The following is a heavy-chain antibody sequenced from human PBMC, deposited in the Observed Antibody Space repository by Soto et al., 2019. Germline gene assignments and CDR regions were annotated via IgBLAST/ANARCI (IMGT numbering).Heavy chain of an antibody. CDR2: IIPIFGTA. J-gene: IGHJ6*02. D-gene: IGHD3-22*01. Sequence: SVKVSCKASGGTFSSYAISWVRQAPGQGLEWMGGIIPIFGTANYAQKFQGRVTITADKSTSTAYMELSSLRSEDTAVYYCAVDYYDSSGYQHYYGMDVWGQGTTVTV. V-gene: IGHV1-69*06. CDR1: GGTFSSYA. CDR3: AVDYYDSSGYQHYYGMDV.